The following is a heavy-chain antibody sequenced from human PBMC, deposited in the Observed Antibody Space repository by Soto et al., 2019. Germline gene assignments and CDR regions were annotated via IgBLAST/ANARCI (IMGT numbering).Heavy chain of an antibody. J-gene: IGHJ3*02. CDR3: AKALEYYYDSSGYPDAFDI. V-gene: IGHV3-30*18. CDR1: GFTFSSYG. Sequence: GGSLRLSCAASGFTFSSYGMHWVRQAPGKGLEWVAVISYDGSNKYYADSVKGRFTISRDNSKNTLYLQMNSLRAEDTAVYYCAKALEYYYDSSGYPDAFDIWGQGTMVTVSS. D-gene: IGHD3-22*01. CDR2: ISYDGSNK.